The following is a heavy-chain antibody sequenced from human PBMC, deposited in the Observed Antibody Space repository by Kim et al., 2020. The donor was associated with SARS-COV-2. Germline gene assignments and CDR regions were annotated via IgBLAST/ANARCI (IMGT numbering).Heavy chain of an antibody. J-gene: IGHJ6*02. CDR1: GFTFSDHY. V-gene: IGHV3-72*01. CDR3: ARGGRDSSSWFVFSGTSRFYYYYGMDV. D-gene: IGHD6-13*01. CDR2: TRNKANSYTT. Sequence: GGSLRLSCTASGFTFSDHYMDWVRQAPGKGLEWVGRTRNKANSYTTEYAASVKGRFTISRDDSKNSLYLQMNSLKTEDTAVYYCARGGRDSSSWFVFSGTSRFYYYYGMDVWGQGTTVTVSS.